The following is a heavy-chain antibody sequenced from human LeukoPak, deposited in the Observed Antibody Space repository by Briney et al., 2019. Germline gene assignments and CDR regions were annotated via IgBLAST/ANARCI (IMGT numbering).Heavy chain of an antibody. CDR2: IYYSGST. V-gene: IGHV4-59*01. Sequence: TSETLSLTCTVSGGSISSYYWSWIRQPPGKGLEWIGYIYYSGSTNYNPSLKSRVTISVDTSKNQFSLKLSSVTAADTAVYYCASGTILGANLAFDIWGQGTMVTVSS. D-gene: IGHD3-3*01. CDR3: ASGTILGANLAFDI. J-gene: IGHJ3*02. CDR1: GGSISSYY.